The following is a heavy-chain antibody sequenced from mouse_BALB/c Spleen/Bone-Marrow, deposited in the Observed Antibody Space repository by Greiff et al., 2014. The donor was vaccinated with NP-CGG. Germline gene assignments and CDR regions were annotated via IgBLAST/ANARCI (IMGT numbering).Heavy chain of an antibody. D-gene: IGHD1-1*01. J-gene: IGHJ3*01. V-gene: IGHV1-80*01. Sequence: QVQLKQSGAELVRPGSSVKISCKASGYAFSRSWMNWVKQRPGQGLEWIGQIYPGDDDTNYSGKSKGRATLTADKSSGTAYMQLSSLTSEDSAVYFCAGSTPLAYWGQGTLVTVSA. CDR1: GYAFSRSW. CDR2: IYPGDDDT. CDR3: AGSTPLAY.